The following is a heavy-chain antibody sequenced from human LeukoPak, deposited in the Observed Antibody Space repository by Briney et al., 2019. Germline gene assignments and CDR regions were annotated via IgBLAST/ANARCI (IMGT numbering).Heavy chain of an antibody. CDR2: IRSKPYDGTP. Sequence: PGRSRRLSCTASGFTFGDFAMSWVRQAPGKGMEWVGFIRSKPYDGTPEYAASVKGRFTISRDDSKTIAYLQMNSLKTEDTAVYYCTRDIGRGIVGATSNYYFDYWGQGTLVTVSS. V-gene: IGHV3-49*04. D-gene: IGHD1-26*01. CDR3: TRDIGRGIVGATSNYYFDY. CDR1: GFTFGDFA. J-gene: IGHJ4*02.